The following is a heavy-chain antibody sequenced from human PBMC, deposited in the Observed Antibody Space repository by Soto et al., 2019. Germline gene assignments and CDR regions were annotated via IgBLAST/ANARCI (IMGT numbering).Heavy chain of an antibody. CDR2: ISASSSST. D-gene: IGHD4-17*01. Sequence: EVQLLESGGGLVQPGGSLRLSCATSGFTFSTYAMSWVRQAPGKGLEWVSAISASSSSTSYADSVKGRFTISRDNSKKTLHLQMDSLRADDTAVYYCAKPGYAGSYGDSRGRDKYYIDYWGQGALVTVSS. CDR1: GFTFSTYA. CDR3: AKPGYAGSYGDSRGRDKYYIDY. V-gene: IGHV3-23*01. J-gene: IGHJ4*02.